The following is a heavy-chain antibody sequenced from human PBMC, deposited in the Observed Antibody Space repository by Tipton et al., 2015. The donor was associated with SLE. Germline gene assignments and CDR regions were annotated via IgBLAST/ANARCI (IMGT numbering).Heavy chain of an antibody. J-gene: IGHJ4*02. CDR3: ARLPDYFDH. V-gene: IGHV4-59*01. CDR2: VSYSGST. CDR1: GGSINVYY. Sequence: TLSLTCSVPGGSINVYYWSWVRQPPGKGLEWIGYVSYSGSTNYNPSLQSRVTISVDTSKNQFSLKLRSVTAADTAAYYCARLPDYFDHWGQGALVTVSS.